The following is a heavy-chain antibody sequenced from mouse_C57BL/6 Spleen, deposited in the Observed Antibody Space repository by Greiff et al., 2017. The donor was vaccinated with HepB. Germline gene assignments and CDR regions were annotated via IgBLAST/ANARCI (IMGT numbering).Heavy chain of an antibody. J-gene: IGHJ1*03. CDR2: IWSGGST. CDR1: GFSFTSYG. CDR3: AREGSDRWYFDV. Sequence: QVQLQQSGPGLVQPSQSLSITCTVSGFSFTSYGVHWVRQSPGKGLEWLGVIWSGGSTAYNAAFISRLSISKDNSNRQVFFKMNSLQAADTAIFYCAREGSDRWYFDVWGTGTTVTVSS. D-gene: IGHD1-1*02. V-gene: IGHV2-2*01.